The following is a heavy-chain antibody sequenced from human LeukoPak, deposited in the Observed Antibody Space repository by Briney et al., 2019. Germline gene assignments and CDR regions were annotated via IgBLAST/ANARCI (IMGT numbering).Heavy chain of an antibody. D-gene: IGHD3-3*01. Sequence: ASVKVSCKASGYTFTSYGISWVRQAPGQGLEWMGGIIPIFGTANYAQKFQGRVTITTDESTSTAYMELSSLRSEDTAVYYCARLRFLESGDYYYMDVWGKGTTVTVSS. CDR3: ARLRFLESGDYYYMDV. CDR1: GYTFTSYG. CDR2: IIPIFGTA. V-gene: IGHV1-69*05. J-gene: IGHJ6*03.